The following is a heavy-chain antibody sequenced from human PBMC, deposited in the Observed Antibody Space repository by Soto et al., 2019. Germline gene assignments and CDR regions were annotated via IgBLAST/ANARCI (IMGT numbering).Heavy chain of an antibody. CDR1: GFTFSSYA. V-gene: IGHV3-23*01. CDR2: ISGSGGST. D-gene: IGHD6-19*01. Sequence: EVQLLESGGGLVQPGGSLRLSCAAAGFTFSSYAMSGVRQAPGKGLEWVSAISGSGGSTYYADSVKGRFTISRDNSKHTLYLQINSLRAEDTAVYYCAKAPGAVDGAAFDYWGQGTLVTVSS. CDR3: AKAPGAVDGAAFDY. J-gene: IGHJ4*02.